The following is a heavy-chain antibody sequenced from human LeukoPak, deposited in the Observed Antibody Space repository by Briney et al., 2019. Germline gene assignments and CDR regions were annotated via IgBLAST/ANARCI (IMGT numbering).Heavy chain of an antibody. CDR2: IIPILGIA. CDR3: ARGVVPAAFYYYYYGMDV. CDR1: GGTFSSYA. Sequence: SVKVSCKASGGTFSSYAMSWVRQAPGQGLEWMGRIIPILGIANYAQKFQGRVTITADKSTSTAYMELSSLRSEDTAVYYCARGVVPAAFYYYYYGMDVWGQGTTVTVSS. D-gene: IGHD2-2*01. J-gene: IGHJ6*02. V-gene: IGHV1-69*04.